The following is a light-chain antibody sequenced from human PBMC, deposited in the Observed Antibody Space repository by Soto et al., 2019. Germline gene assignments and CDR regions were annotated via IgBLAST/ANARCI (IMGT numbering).Light chain of an antibody. CDR2: GAS. V-gene: IGKV3-20*01. Sequence: VVTQSPGTLSLSAGERATLSCRASQSVGSSYLAWYQQKPGQAPTVLIYGASSRATGIPDRFSGSGSGTDFTLTISRLEPEDFAVYYCQNYDTSPTFGQGTKVDIK. J-gene: IGKJ1*01. CDR1: QSVGSSY. CDR3: QNYDTSPT.